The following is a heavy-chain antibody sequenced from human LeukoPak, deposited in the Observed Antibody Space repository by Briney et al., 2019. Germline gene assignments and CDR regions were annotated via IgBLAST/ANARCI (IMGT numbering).Heavy chain of an antibody. CDR2: TYYSGST. J-gene: IGHJ4*02. CDR1: GGSISSYY. Sequence: QTSETLSLTCTVSGGSISSYYWNWIRQPPGKGLEWIGYTYYSGSTNYNPSLESRVTMSVDTSKNQFSLKLSSVTAADTAVYYCARGQHSYGYFNGFDYWGQGTLVTVSS. D-gene: IGHD5-18*01. V-gene: IGHV4-59*01. CDR3: ARGQHSYGYFNGFDY.